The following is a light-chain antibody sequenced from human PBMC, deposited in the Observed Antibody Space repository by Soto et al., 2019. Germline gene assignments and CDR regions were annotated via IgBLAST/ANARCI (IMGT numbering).Light chain of an antibody. CDR3: QQYVSSPRT. J-gene: IGKJ1*01. CDR1: QSISSY. Sequence: ESVLTQSPATLSLSPGERATLSCRASQSISSYLAWYQQKPGQAPRLLIYDASNRATGIPARFSGSGSGTDFTLTISRLEPEDFAVYYCQQYVSSPRTFGQGTKVDIK. CDR2: DAS. V-gene: IGKV3-20*01.